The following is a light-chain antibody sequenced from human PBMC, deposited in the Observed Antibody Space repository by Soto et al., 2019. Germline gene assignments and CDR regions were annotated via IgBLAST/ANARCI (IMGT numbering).Light chain of an antibody. CDR2: GAS. V-gene: IGKV3-20*01. CDR1: QSVSSSY. Sequence: EIVLTQTPGTLSLSPGERATLSCRASQSVSSSYLAWYQQKPGQAPRLLIYGASTRATGIPDRFSGSGSGTDFTLTIISLEPEDFAVYYCQQYGSSPPVTFGGGTKVEIK. CDR3: QQYGSSPPVT. J-gene: IGKJ4*01.